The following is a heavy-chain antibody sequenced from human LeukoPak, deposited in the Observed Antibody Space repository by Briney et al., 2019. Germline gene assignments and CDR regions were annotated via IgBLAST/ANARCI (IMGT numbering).Heavy chain of an antibody. CDR1: GYTLTELS. Sequence: SVKVSCKVSGYTLTELSMHWVRQAPGKGLDGMGGFDPEDGESKYAQKFQDRVTMTEDKSTDTAYMELSSLRSGDTAGYYLSTLHVGYGDWGQGTLVTVSS. CDR3: STLHVGYGD. J-gene: IGHJ4*02. CDR2: FDPEDGES. V-gene: IGHV1-24*01. D-gene: IGHD5-12*01.